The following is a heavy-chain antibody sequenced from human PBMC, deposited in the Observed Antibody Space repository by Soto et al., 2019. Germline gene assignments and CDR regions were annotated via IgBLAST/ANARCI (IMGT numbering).Heavy chain of an antibody. Sequence: GGSLRLSCAASGFTFSSYAMSWVRQAPGKGLEWVSAISGSGGSTYYADSVKGRFTISRDNSKNTLYLQMNSLRAEDTALYYCAKDRSGHYVLLWFGEFLYWGQGTLVTVSS. V-gene: IGHV3-23*01. D-gene: IGHD3-10*01. CDR3: AKDRSGHYVLLWFGEFLY. J-gene: IGHJ4*02. CDR2: ISGSGGST. CDR1: GFTFSSYA.